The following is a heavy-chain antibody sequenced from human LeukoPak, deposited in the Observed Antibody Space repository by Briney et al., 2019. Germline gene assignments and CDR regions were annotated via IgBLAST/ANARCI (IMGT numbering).Heavy chain of an antibody. Sequence: SETLSLTCAVYGGSFSGYYWSWIRQPPGKGLEWIGEINHSGSTNYNPSLKSRVTISVDTSKNQFSLKLSSVTAADTAVYYCARGLLYYDFWSGSHYFDYWGQGTLVTVSS. V-gene: IGHV4-34*01. D-gene: IGHD3-3*01. J-gene: IGHJ4*02. CDR3: ARGLLYYDFWSGSHYFDY. CDR1: GGSFSGYY. CDR2: INHSGST.